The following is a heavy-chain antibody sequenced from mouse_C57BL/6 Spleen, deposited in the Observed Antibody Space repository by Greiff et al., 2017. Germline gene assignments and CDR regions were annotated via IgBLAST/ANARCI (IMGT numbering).Heavy chain of an antibody. CDR1: GFSLTSYG. V-gene: IGHV2-2*01. Sequence: VHLVESGPGLVQPSQSLSITCIVSGFSLTSYGVHWVRQSPGKGLEWLGVIWSGGSTDYNAAFISRLSISKDNSKSQVFFKMNSLQADDTAIYYCARDDSRYFDVWGTGTTVTVSS. CDR2: IWSGGST. CDR3: ARDDSRYFDV. J-gene: IGHJ1*03. D-gene: IGHD2-4*01.